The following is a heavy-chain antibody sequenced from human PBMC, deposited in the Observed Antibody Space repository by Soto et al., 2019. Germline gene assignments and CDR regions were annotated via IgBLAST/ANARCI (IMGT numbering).Heavy chain of an antibody. CDR2: MNPDSGDT. V-gene: IGHV1-8*01. J-gene: IGHJ4*02. CDR1: GYPFSAFD. D-gene: IGHD2-15*01. CDR3: VRQPGGVATPGDDY. Sequence: QVPLVQSGAEVKKPGASVKASCEASGYPFSAFDINWVRQAGGQGLEWMGWMNPDSGDTAFAQRFQDRITMTRSTSISTAYMELSRLTSDDTAVYFCVRQPGGVATPGDDYWGQGTLVTVSS.